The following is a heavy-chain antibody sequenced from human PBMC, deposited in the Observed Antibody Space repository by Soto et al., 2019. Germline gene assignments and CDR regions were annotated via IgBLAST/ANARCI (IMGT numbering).Heavy chain of an antibody. D-gene: IGHD4-17*01. CDR3: AKDHDGDYPFYYYYYYGMDV. J-gene: IGHJ6*02. CDR2: LYYSGSS. V-gene: IGHV4-61*01. Sequence: SETLSLTCTVSGAYVSSGTYYWSWIRQPPGKGLEWIGYLYYSGSSNYNPSLKSRVTMSVDTSKNQFSLYLQMNSLRAEDTAVYYCAKDHDGDYPFYYYYYYGMDVWGQGTTVTVSS. CDR1: GAYVSSGTYY.